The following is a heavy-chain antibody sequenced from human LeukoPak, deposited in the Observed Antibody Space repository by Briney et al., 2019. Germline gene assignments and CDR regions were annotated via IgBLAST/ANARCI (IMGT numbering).Heavy chain of an antibody. CDR1: GFTFSNYS. CDR2: ISSGSTI. D-gene: IGHD3-22*01. J-gene: IGHJ4*02. CDR3: ARGGSSGSMIY. Sequence: GGSLRLSCAASGFTFSNYSMNWVRQGPGKGLEWVSYISSGSTIYYADSMKGRFTISRDNAKNSLYLQMNSLRVEDTAVYYCARGGSSGSMIYWGQGTLVAVSS. V-gene: IGHV3-48*01.